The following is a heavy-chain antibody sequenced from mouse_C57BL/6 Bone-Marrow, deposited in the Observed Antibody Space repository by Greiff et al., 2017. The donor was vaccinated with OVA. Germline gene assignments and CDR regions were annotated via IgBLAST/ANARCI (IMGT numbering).Heavy chain of an antibody. D-gene: IGHD5-1-1*01. CDR2: IYPGDGDT. CDR3: KGNKDEYFDV. J-gene: IGHJ1*03. V-gene: IGHV1-82*01. CDR1: GYAFSSSW. Sequence: VQLQQSGPELVKPGASVKISCKASGYAFSSSWMNWVKQRPGKGLEWIGRIYPGDGDTNSNGKFKGKATLTADKSASTAYMQLSSLTSEDSAVYFCKGNKDEYFDVWGTGTTVTVSS.